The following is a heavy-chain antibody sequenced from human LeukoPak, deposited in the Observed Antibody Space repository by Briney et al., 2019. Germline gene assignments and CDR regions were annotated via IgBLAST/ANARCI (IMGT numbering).Heavy chain of an antibody. CDR3: AREGRSWLGLLKRSEEYYFDY. J-gene: IGHJ4*02. D-gene: IGHD6-13*01. CDR1: GYTFTSYG. V-gene: IGHV1-18*01. Sequence: EASVKVSCKASGYTFTSYGISWVRQAPGQGLEWMGWISAYNGNTNYAQKLQGRVTMTTDTSTSTAYMELRSLRSDDTAVYYCAREGRSWLGLLKRSEEYYFDYWGQGTLVTVSS. CDR2: ISAYNGNT.